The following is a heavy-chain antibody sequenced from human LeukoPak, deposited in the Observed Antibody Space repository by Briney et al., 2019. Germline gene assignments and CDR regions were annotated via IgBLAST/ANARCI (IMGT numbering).Heavy chain of an antibody. D-gene: IGHD3-10*01. CDR3: ARNYFQGVPGVY. Sequence: KPGGSLRLSCAGSGFNFSDYYMSWIRQAPGKGLEWVSYISSGGSYTNFADSVKGRFTISRDNAKNSLYLQMNSLRADDTAVYYCARNYFQGVPGVYWGQGTLVTVSS. CDR2: ISSGGSYT. V-gene: IGHV3-11*03. CDR1: GFNFSDYY. J-gene: IGHJ4*02.